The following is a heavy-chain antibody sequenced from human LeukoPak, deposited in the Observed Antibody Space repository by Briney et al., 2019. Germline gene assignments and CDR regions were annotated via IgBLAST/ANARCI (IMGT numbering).Heavy chain of an antibody. D-gene: IGHD5-18*01. J-gene: IGHJ4*02. V-gene: IGHV1-69*05. CDR3: AGGYSYGYYFDY. Sequence: SVKVSCKASGGTFSSYAISWVRQAPGQGLEWMGRIIPIFGTANYAQKFQGRVTITTDESTSTAYMELSGLRSEDTAVYYCAGGYSYGYYFDYWGQGTLVTVSS. CDR2: IIPIFGTA. CDR1: GGTFSSYA.